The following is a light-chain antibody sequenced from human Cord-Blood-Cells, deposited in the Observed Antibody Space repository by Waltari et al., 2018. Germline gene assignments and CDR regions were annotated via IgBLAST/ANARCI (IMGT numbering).Light chain of an antibody. Sequence: QSALTQPRSVSGSPGQSVTISCTGTSSDVGGYNYVSWYQRHPGKAPKHMIYDVSKRPSGVPDRFSGSKSGNTASLTISGLQAEDEADYYCCSYAGSYPVVFGGGTKLTVL. CDR1: SSDVGGYNY. CDR2: DVS. CDR3: CSYAGSYPVV. J-gene: IGLJ2*01. V-gene: IGLV2-11*01.